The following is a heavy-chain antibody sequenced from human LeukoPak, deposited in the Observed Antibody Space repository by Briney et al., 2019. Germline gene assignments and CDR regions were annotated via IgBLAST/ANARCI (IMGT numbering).Heavy chain of an antibody. Sequence: GGSLRLSCEASGFIFSTYGMHWVRQAPGKGLEWVAFIRSDGSDKSYAGSVQGRFIISRDNSKHTLYLQMNTLRAEDTAIYYCGKHYSSSIYWGQGTLVTVSS. CDR3: GKHYSSSIY. CDR2: IRSDGSDK. V-gene: IGHV3-30*02. CDR1: GFIFSTYG. J-gene: IGHJ4*02. D-gene: IGHD6-19*01.